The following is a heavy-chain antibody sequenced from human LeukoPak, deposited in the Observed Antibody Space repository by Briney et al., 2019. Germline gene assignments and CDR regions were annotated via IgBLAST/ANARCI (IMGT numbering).Heavy chain of an antibody. J-gene: IGHJ4*02. Sequence: PGRSLRLSCAASGFTFSSYGMHWVRQAPGKGLEWVAAISDDGSNKYYADSMKGRFTISRDNSKNTMYLQMNSLRAEDTAVYYCAKDLENYYDSSGYVDYWGQGTLVTVSS. CDR1: GFTFSSYG. V-gene: IGHV3-30*18. D-gene: IGHD3-22*01. CDR2: ISDDGSNK. CDR3: AKDLENYYDSSGYVDY.